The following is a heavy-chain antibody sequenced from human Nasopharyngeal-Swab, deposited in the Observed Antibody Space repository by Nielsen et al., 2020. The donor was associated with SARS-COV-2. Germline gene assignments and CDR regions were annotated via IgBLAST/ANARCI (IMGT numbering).Heavy chain of an antibody. D-gene: IGHD3-3*01. J-gene: IGHJ6*03. CDR3: ARDRPDYDFWSGYSSYYYYYMDV. CDR1: GFTFSSYA. Sequence: GESLKISCAASGFTFSSYAMHWVRQAPGKGLEWVAVISYDGSNKYYADSVKGRFTISRDNSKNTLYLQMNSLRAEDTAVYYCARDRPDYDFWSGYSSYYYYYMDVWGKGTTVTVSS. CDR2: ISYDGSNK. V-gene: IGHV3-30-3*01.